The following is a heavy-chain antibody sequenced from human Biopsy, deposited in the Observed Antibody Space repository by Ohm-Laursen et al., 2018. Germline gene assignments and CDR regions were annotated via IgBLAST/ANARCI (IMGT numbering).Heavy chain of an antibody. CDR2: MSTNTGNT. CDR3: ARWETTLGRSLDS. J-gene: IGHJ4*02. Sequence: ASVKVSCKASGYTFTSYDINWVRQATGQGLEWMGWMSTNTGNTVYAQRFQDRVTMTSDTSTGTAYMELTSLTSDDTAVYFCARWETTLGRSLDSWGQGTLVAVSS. D-gene: IGHD1-26*01. CDR1: GYTFTSYD. V-gene: IGHV1-8*01.